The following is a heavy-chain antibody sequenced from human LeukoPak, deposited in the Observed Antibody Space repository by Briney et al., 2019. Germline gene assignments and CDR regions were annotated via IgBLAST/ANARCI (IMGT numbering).Heavy chain of an antibody. J-gene: IGHJ4*02. CDR1: GGSISSSNW. Sequence: PSGTLSLTCAVSGGSISSSNWWSWVRQPPRKGLEWIGEIYHSGSTNYNPSLKSRVTISVDKSKNQFSLKLSSVTAADTAVYYCASNLPRGSGYYQYWGQGTLVTVSS. CDR2: IYHSGST. CDR3: ASNLPRGSGYYQY. D-gene: IGHD3-22*01. V-gene: IGHV4-4*02.